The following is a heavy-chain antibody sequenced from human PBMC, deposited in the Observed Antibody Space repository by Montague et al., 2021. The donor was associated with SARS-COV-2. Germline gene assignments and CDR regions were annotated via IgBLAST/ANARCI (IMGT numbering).Heavy chain of an antibody. CDR2: ISHNGNT. V-gene: IGHV4-34*01. Sequence: SETLSLTCAVHGTSFSGYYWNWIRQPPGKGLEWIGEISHNGNTKXNPSLQSRVSISLDTSRNQFSLKVSSVTAADTAIYYCARLGDGIVPSPILGLGPYYSFYYMDVWGKGTTVTVSS. CDR1: GTSFSGYY. D-gene: IGHD2-2*02. CDR3: ARLGDGIVPSPILGLGPYYSFYYMDV. J-gene: IGHJ6*03.